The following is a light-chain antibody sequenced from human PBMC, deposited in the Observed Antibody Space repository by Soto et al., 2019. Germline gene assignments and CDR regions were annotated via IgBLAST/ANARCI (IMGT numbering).Light chain of an antibody. CDR1: QGIRND. CDR3: QQYKTYSLT. V-gene: IGKV1-17*01. J-gene: IGKJ4*01. Sequence: DIQMTQSPSSLSASVGDRVTITCRASQGIRNDLGWYQQKPGKAPKLLIYDASSLESGVPPRFSGSGSGTEFTLTISSLQPDDSATYHCQQYKTYSLTFGGGTKVDIK. CDR2: DAS.